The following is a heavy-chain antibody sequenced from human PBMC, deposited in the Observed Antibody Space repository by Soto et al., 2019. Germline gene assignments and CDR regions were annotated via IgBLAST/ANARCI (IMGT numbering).Heavy chain of an antibody. CDR1: GFTFSSYG. V-gene: IGHV3-33*01. CDR2: IWYDGSNK. CDR3: ARVPGESYYDSIGYQDDVFAF. D-gene: IGHD3-22*01. Sequence: SLRLSSAAAGFTFSSYGMHWIRKDPGKGLEWVAVIWYDGSNKYYADSVKGRFTISRDNSKNTLYLQMNSLRAEDTAVYYCARVPGESYYDSIGYQDDVFAFWGQGTMVTVSS. J-gene: IGHJ3*01.